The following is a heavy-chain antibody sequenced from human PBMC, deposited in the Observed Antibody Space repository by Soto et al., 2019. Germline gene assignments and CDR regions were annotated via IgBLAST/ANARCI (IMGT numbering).Heavy chain of an antibody. CDR1: GYSISSGYY. V-gene: IGHV4-38-2*01. D-gene: IGHD5-12*01. CDR3: ARVNAYSGYYYYGMDV. J-gene: IGHJ6*02. CDR2: IYHSGRT. Sequence: SETLSLTCAVSGYSISSGYYWGWIRQPPGKGLEWIGSIYHSGRTYYNPSLKSRVTISVDTSKNQFSLKLSSVTAADTAVYYCARVNAYSGYYYYGMDVWGQGTTVTVSS.